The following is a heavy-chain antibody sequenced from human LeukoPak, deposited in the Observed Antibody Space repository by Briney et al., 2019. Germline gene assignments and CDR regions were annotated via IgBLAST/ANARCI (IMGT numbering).Heavy chain of an antibody. CDR2: ISGSGGST. V-gene: IGHV3-23*01. CDR1: GFTVSSNY. D-gene: IGHD4-17*01. Sequence: PGGSLRLSCAASGFTVSSNYMSWVRQAPGKGLEWVSAISGSGGSTYYADSVKGRFTISRDNSKNTLYLQMNSLRAEDTAVYYCAKDKRWTVTDAFDIWGQGTMVTVSS. CDR3: AKDKRWTVTDAFDI. J-gene: IGHJ3*02.